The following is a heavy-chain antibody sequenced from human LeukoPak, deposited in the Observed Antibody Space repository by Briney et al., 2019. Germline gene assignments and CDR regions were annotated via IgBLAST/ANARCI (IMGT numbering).Heavy chain of an antibody. Sequence: ASVKVSCKASGYTFTSYGISWVRQAPGQGLEWMGWISAYNGNTNYAQKLQGRVTMTTDTSTSTAYMELRSLRSDDTAVYYCARVSGRQWLGNDAFALWGQGTMVTVSS. V-gene: IGHV1-18*01. J-gene: IGHJ3*01. D-gene: IGHD6-19*01. CDR2: ISAYNGNT. CDR1: GYTFTSYG. CDR3: ARVSGRQWLGNDAFAL.